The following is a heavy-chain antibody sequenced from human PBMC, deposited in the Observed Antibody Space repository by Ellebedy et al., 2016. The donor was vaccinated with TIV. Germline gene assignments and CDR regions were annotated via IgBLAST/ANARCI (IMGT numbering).Heavy chain of an antibody. CDR3: SRDRRGGSGTDLTEYFQH. Sequence: PGGSLRLSCTASGFTFGDYAMSWFRQAPGKGLAWVGFIRRETYGGTTEYAASVKGRFTISRDDSKSIAHLQMNSLKTEYTAVYYCSRDRRGGSGTDLTEYFQHWGQGTLVTVSS. V-gene: IGHV3-49*03. D-gene: IGHD3-10*01. J-gene: IGHJ1*01. CDR2: IRRETYGGTT. CDR1: GFTFGDYA.